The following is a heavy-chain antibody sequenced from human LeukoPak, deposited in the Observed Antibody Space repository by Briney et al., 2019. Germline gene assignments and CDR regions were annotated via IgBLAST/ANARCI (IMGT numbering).Heavy chain of an antibody. J-gene: IGHJ4*02. D-gene: IGHD6-19*01. CDR2: MYSSGST. Sequence: GGSLRLSCAVSGFTVSGNYMSWVRQSPGKGLEWGSVMYSSGSTDYADSVKGRFTISRDNSNNTLYLQMNSLGAEDTAVYYCAREGGPYSSTLRGQWGQGTLVTVSS. CDR1: GFTVSGNY. CDR3: AREGGPYSSTLRGQ. V-gene: IGHV3-53*01.